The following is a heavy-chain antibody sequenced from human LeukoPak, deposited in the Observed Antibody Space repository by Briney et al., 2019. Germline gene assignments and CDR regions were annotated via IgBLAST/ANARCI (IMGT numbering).Heavy chain of an antibody. J-gene: IGHJ6*04. CDR2: IWYDGSNK. V-gene: IGHV3-33*01. D-gene: IGHD3-10*01. CDR3: ARALRITMVRGYYHYYGMDV. Sequence: GRSLRLSCAASGFTFSSYGMHWVRQAPGKGLEWVAVIWYDGSNKYYADSVKGRFTISRDNSKNTLYLQMNSLRAEDTAVYYCARALRITMVRGYYHYYGMDVWGKGTTVTVSS. CDR1: GFTFSSYG.